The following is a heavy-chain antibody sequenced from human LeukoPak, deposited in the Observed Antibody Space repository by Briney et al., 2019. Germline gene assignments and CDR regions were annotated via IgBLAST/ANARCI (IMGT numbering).Heavy chain of an antibody. CDR2: ISSSGSTI. J-gene: IGHJ4*02. CDR3: ARGVDYYDSSGYNY. CDR1: GFTFSSYE. Sequence: PGGSLRLSCAASGFTFSSYEMNWVRQAPGKGLEWVSYISSSGSTIYYADSVKGRFTISRDNAENSLYLQMNSLRAEDTAVYYCARGVDYYDSSGYNYWGQGTLVTVSS. V-gene: IGHV3-48*03. D-gene: IGHD3-22*01.